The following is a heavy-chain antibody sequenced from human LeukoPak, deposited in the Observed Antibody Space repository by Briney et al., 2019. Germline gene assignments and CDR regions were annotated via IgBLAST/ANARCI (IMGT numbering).Heavy chain of an antibody. V-gene: IGHV1-2*02. Sequence: GASVKVSCKASGYTFTGYYMHWVRQAPGQGLEWMGWINPNSGGTNYAQKFQGRVTMTRDTSISTAYMELSRLRSDDTAVYYCARVNYYDSSGYRNFDYWGQGTLVTVSS. J-gene: IGHJ4*02. CDR2: INPNSGGT. CDR1: GYTFTGYY. CDR3: ARVNYYDSSGYRNFDY. D-gene: IGHD3-22*01.